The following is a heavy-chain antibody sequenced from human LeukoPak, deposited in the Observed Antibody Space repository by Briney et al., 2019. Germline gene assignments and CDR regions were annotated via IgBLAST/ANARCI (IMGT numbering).Heavy chain of an antibody. Sequence: PSETLSLTCTVSGVSMSSSNSYWGWIRQPPGKGLEWIGRIYYSGNTYYNASLKSQVSISIDTSKNQFSLRLTSVTAADTAVYYCARQTGSGLFILPGGQGTLVTVSS. CDR1: GVSMSSSNSY. V-gene: IGHV4-39*01. CDR2: IYYSGNT. CDR3: ARQTGSGLFILP. D-gene: IGHD3/OR15-3a*01. J-gene: IGHJ4*02.